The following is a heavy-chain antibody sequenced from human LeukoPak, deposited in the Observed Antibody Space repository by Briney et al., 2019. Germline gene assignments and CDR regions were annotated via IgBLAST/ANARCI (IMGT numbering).Heavy chain of an antibody. CDR2: FDPEDGET. J-gene: IGHJ5*02. CDR1: GYTLTELS. Sequence: GASVKVSCKVSGYTLTELSMHWVRQAPGKGLEWMGGFDPEDGETIYAQKFQGRVTITRDTSASTAYMELSSLRSEDTAVYYCARDPRDSWFDPWGQGTLVTVSS. CDR3: ARDPRDSWFDP. V-gene: IGHV1-24*01. D-gene: IGHD5-24*01.